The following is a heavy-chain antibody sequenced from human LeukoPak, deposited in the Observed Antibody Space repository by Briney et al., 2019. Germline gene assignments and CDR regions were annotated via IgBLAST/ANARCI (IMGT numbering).Heavy chain of an antibody. D-gene: IGHD2-21*02. V-gene: IGHV1-18*01. CDR2: ISTYNGDT. Sequence: GASVKVSCKASGYTFTDYGLSWVRQAPGQGLEWVGWISTYNGDTKYAQKLQGRVTMATDTSTRTAYMELRSLRSDDTAVYYRSSRVVTDDYWGQGTLVTVSS. J-gene: IGHJ4*02. CDR3: SSRVVTDDY. CDR1: GYTFTDYG.